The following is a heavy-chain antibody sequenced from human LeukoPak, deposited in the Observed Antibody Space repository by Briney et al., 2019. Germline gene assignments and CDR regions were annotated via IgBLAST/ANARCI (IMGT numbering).Heavy chain of an antibody. V-gene: IGHV1-2*02. CDR1: GYTFTGYY. CDR2: INPNSGGT. D-gene: IGHD3-9*01. CDR3: ARGSTRTYYDILTGQYFDN. J-gene: IGHJ4*02. Sequence: ASVKVSCKASGYTFTGYYMHWVRQAPGQGLEWMGWINPNSGGTNYAQKFQGRVTMTRDTSISTAYMELSRLRSDDTAVYYCARGSTRTYYDILTGQYFDNWGQGTLVTVSS.